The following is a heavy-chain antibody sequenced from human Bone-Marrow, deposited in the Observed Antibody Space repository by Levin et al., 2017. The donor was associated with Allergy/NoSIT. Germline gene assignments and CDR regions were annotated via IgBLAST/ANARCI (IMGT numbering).Heavy chain of an antibody. CDR2: ISYDGSNK. J-gene: IGHJ5*02. Sequence: PGGSLRLSCAASGFTFSSYGMHWVRQAPGKGLEWVAVISYDGSNKYYADSVKGRFTISRDNSKNTLYLQMNSLRAEDTAVYYCAKARYPYSSGWYNWFDPWGQGTLVTVSS. V-gene: IGHV3-30*18. CDR3: AKARYPYSSGWYNWFDP. CDR1: GFTFSSYG. D-gene: IGHD6-19*01.